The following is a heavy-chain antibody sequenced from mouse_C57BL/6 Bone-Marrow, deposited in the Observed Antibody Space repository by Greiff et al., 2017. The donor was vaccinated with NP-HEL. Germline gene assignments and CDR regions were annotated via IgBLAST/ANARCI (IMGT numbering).Heavy chain of an antibody. V-gene: IGHV5-2*01. J-gene: IGHJ1*03. CDR3: AREDDYPWYFDV. D-gene: IGHD2-4*01. CDR1: EYAFPSHD. CDR2: INSDGGST. Sequence: EVQLQESGGGFVQPGASLKLSCESNEYAFPSHDITWVRKTPEQRLELVAAINSDGGSTYYPDTMERRFIISRDNTKKTLYLQMSSLRSEDTALYYCAREDDYPWYFDVWGTGTTVTVSS.